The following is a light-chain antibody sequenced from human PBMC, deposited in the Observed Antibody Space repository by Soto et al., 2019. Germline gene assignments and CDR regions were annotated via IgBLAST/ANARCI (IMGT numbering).Light chain of an antibody. V-gene: IGLV2-11*01. Sequence: QSALTQPRSVSGSPGQSVAISCTGTSSDVGGYNHVSWYQQHPGKAPKVMIFDVNKRPSGVPDRFSGSKSGNTASLTISGLQAEDEADYYCCSYAGRYTYVFGTGTKVTVL. CDR2: DVN. CDR1: SSDVGGYNH. J-gene: IGLJ1*01. CDR3: CSYAGRYTYV.